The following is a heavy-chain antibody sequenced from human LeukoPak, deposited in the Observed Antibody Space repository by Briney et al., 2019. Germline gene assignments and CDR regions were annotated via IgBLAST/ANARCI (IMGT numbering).Heavy chain of an antibody. V-gene: IGHV3-73*01. CDR3: TRRHSSSSDY. CDR2: IRSKANSYAT. Sequence: AGGSLRLSCAASGFTFSGSAMHWVRQASGKGLEWVGRIRSKANSYATAYAGSGKGRFTISRDDSKNTAYLQMNSLKTEGTAVYYCTRRHSSSSDYWGQGTLVTVSS. CDR1: GFTFSGSA. J-gene: IGHJ4*02. D-gene: IGHD6-6*01.